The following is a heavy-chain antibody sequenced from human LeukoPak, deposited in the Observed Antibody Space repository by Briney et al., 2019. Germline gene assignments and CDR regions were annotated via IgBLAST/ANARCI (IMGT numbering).Heavy chain of an antibody. CDR2: FDPEDGET. Sequence: ASVKVSCKVSGYTLTELSMHWVRQAPGKGLEWMGGFDPEDGETIYAQKFQGRVTMTEDTSTDTAYMELSSLRSEDTAVYCCATGGRSGWYFVYWGQGTLVTVSS. J-gene: IGHJ4*02. CDR1: GYTLTELS. V-gene: IGHV1-24*01. CDR3: ATGGRSGWYFVY. D-gene: IGHD6-19*01.